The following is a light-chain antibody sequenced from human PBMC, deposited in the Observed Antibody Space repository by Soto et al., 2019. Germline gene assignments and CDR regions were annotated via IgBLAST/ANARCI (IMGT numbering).Light chain of an antibody. CDR1: QNISTW. CDR3: QQCRISSQM. CDR2: KAS. V-gene: IGKV1-5*03. Sequence: DIQMTQSPSTLSASVGDRVIITCRASQNISTWLAWYQQKPGKAPKLLIYKASSLTCGVPSRFSGSGSGTEFTLAISSLQPDDFATYFCQQCRISSQMFGQGTKVETK. J-gene: IGKJ1*01.